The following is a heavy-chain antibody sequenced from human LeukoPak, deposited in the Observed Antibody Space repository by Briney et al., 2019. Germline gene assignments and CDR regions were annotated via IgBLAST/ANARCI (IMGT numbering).Heavy chain of an antibody. V-gene: IGHV4-39*07. CDR3: ARDRNISGWPNWFDP. J-gene: IGHJ5*02. Sequence: DPSETLSLTCYVSGGSMSGSSFYWGWIRQSPGKGLEWIESVYYSGISSYNPSLKSRVTMSIDTSNSRFSLTLTSVTAADTAIYYCARDRNISGWPNWFDPWGQGTLVTVSS. CDR2: VYYSGIS. CDR1: GGSMSGSSFY. D-gene: IGHD6-19*01.